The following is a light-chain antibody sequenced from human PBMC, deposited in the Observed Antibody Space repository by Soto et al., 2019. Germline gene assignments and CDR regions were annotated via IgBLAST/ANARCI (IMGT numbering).Light chain of an antibody. Sequence: DIQMTQSPSTLSASVGDRVTITCRASQTIDSWLAWYQQKPGKAPKLLIYKASTLESGVPSRFSGSGSGTEFTLTISSLQPDDFATYYCQQYNTYSTTFGQGTKVEIK. CDR1: QTIDSW. J-gene: IGKJ1*01. CDR2: KAS. V-gene: IGKV1-5*03. CDR3: QQYNTYSTT.